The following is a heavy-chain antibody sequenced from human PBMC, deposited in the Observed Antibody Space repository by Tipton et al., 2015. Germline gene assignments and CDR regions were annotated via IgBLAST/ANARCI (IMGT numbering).Heavy chain of an antibody. V-gene: IGHV4-61*01. CDR1: GYSISSGYY. J-gene: IGHJ6*02. CDR3: ARGHYVSRMDV. D-gene: IGHD3-10*01. CDR2: IYYRGST. Sequence: TLSLTCDVSGYSISSGYYWSWIRQPPGKGLEWIGYIYYRGSTNYNPSLKSRVTISVDTSKNQFSLKLSSVTAADTAVYYCARGHYVSRMDVWGQGTTVTVSS.